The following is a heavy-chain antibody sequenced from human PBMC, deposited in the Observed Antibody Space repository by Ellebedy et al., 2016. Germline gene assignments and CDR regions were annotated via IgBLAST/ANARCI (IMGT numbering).Heavy chain of an antibody. CDR1: GYSFTSYW. CDR2: IYPGDSDT. J-gene: IGHJ4*02. V-gene: IGHV5-51*01. Sequence: GESLKISXKGSGYSFTSYWIGWVRQMPGKGLEWMGIIYPGDSDTRYSPSFQGQVTISADKSISTAYLQWSSLKASDTAMYYCARLGFVVITSRGFDYWGQGTLVTVSS. CDR3: ARLGFVVITSRGFDY. D-gene: IGHD3-22*01.